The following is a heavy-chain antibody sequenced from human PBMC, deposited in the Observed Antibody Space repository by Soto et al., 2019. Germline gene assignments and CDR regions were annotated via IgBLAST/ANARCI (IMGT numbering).Heavy chain of an antibody. J-gene: IGHJ4*02. CDR2: IIPIFGTT. Sequence: QVQLVQSGAEMKKPGSSLKVSCKASGGTLNSYVITWVRQAPGQGLEWMGGIIPIFGTTNYAQKFQGRVTITADESTSTAYMELSSLRSEDTAVYYCATEKPEDSGDLFGSFDCWGQGTLVTVSS. D-gene: IGHD4-17*01. CDR1: GGTLNSYV. V-gene: IGHV1-69*12. CDR3: ATEKPEDSGDLFGSFDC.